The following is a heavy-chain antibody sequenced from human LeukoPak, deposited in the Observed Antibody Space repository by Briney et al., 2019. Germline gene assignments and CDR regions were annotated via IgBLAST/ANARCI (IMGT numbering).Heavy chain of an antibody. Sequence: PSQTLSLTCTVSGGSISSGGYYWSWIRQHPGKGLEWIGYIYYSGSAYYNPSLKSRVTISVDTSKNQFSLKLSSVTAADMAVYYCARDAGGYYNYWGQGTLVTVSS. V-gene: IGHV4-31*03. CDR1: GGSISSGGYY. CDR2: IYYSGSA. J-gene: IGHJ4*02. D-gene: IGHD3-22*01. CDR3: ARDAGGYYNY.